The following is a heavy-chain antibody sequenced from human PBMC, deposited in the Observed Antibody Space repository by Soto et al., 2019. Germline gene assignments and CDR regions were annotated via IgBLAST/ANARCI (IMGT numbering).Heavy chain of an antibody. D-gene: IGHD4-17*01. CDR2: INPDGTTT. CDR3: AKDAVGEYSFDT. Sequence: EVQLMEYGGGLVQPEESLRLSCAASGFTFSSYWMHWVRQAPGKGLVWVSRINPDGTTTTYTDPVKDRFTISRDNAENPLYLQMNSLSPADTALYFCAKDAVGEYSFDTCGQGTLVTVSS. CDR1: GFTFSSYW. J-gene: IGHJ5*02. V-gene: IGHV3-74*01.